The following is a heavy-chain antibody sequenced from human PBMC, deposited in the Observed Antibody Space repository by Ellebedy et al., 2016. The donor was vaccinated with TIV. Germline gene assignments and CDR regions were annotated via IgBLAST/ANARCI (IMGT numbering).Heavy chain of an antibody. V-gene: IGHV3-7*03. Sequence: GGSLRLSCATSGFTFSNYWMTWVRQAPGKGLEWVANIKQDGSEKYYVDSVKGRFSISRDNAKSSLYLQMNSLRAEDTAVYHCARAMDVWGQGTTVTVSS. J-gene: IGHJ6*02. CDR3: ARAMDV. CDR2: IKQDGSEK. CDR1: GFTFSNYW.